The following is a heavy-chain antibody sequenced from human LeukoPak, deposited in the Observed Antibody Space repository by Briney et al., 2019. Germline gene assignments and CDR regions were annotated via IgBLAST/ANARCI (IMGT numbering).Heavy chain of an antibody. J-gene: IGHJ1*01. CDR1: GYTFTGYY. CDR3: ASVDSRKYFQH. CDR2: IIPIFGTA. Sequence: SVKVSCKASGYTFTGYYMHWVRQAPGQGLEWMGRIIPIFGTANYAQKFQGRVTITTDESTSTAYMGLSSLRSEDTAVYYCASVDSRKYFQHWGKGTLVTVSS. V-gene: IGHV1-69*05. D-gene: IGHD3-22*01.